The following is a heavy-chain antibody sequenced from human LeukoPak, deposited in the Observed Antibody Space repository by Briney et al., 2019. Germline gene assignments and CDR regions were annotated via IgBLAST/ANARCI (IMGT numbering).Heavy chain of an antibody. CDR2: INSGGDSI. CDR3: ARDTSGYYDY. J-gene: IGHJ4*02. V-gene: IGHV3-74*03. CDR1: GFAFSTYW. D-gene: IGHD2-15*01. Sequence: GGSLILSCAASGFAFSTYWMHWVRQAPGKGLVWVSRINSGGDSITYADSVKGRFTISRDNSKNTLYLQVNSVRAEDTAVYYCARDTSGYYDYWGQGALVTVSS.